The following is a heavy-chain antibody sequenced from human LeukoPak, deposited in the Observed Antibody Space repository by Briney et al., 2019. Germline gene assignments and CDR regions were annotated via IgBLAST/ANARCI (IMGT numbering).Heavy chain of an antibody. CDR1: GFTFSSYW. Sequence: PGGSLRLSCAASGFTFSSYWMSWVRQAPGKGLEWVANIKQDGSEKYYVDSAKGRFTISRDNAKNSLYLQMNSLRAEDTAVYYCARDLLYYDSNGGDYWGQGTLVTVSS. V-gene: IGHV3-7*01. D-gene: IGHD3-22*01. CDR3: ARDLLYYDSNGGDY. CDR2: IKQDGSEK. J-gene: IGHJ4*02.